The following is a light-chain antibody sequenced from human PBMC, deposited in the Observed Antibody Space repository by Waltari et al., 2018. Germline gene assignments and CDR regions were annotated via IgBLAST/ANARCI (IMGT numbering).Light chain of an antibody. CDR3: QQRGNWPPT. V-gene: IGKV3-11*01. J-gene: IGKJ1*01. Sequence: EIVLTQSPATLSLSPGERATLSCRASQSVSSYLGWYQQKPGKAPRRLMYDTSNRATGIPARFSGSGSGTDFTLTISSLEPEDFGVYFCQQRGNWPPTFGQGTKVEIK. CDR2: DTS. CDR1: QSVSSY.